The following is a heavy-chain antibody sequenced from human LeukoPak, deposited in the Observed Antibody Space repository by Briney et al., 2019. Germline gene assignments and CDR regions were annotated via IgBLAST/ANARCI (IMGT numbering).Heavy chain of an antibody. CDR1: GFTFSSYA. D-gene: IGHD3-22*01. J-gene: IGHJ4*02. CDR2: IWYDGSNK. CDR3: ARGLFNYDNSGLNY. V-gene: IGHV3-33*01. Sequence: GGSLRLSCAAPGFTFSSYAMYWVRQAPGKGLEWVTNIWYDGSNKYYADSVKGRFTISRDNSKNTLYLQVNSLRAEDTAVYYCARGLFNYDNSGLNYWGQGTRVTVFS.